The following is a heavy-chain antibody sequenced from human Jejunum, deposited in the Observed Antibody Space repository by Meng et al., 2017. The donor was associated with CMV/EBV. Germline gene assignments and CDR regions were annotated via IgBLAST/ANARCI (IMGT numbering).Heavy chain of an antibody. CDR2: ISPTSAYI. CDR1: SYG. V-gene: IGHV3-21*06. Sequence: SYGMNWVRQAPGKGLEWVSSISPTSAYIYYAESLQGRFTISRDNANNSVYLQRNSLRAEDTAVYYCARRSCTTMFCESRDAFDVWGQGTMVTVSS. CDR3: ARRSCTTMFCESRDAFDV. J-gene: IGHJ3*01. D-gene: IGHD3-9*01.